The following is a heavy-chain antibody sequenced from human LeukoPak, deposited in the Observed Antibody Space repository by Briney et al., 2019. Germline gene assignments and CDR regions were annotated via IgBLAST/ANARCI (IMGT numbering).Heavy chain of an antibody. J-gene: IGHJ5*02. CDR1: GGSTSSYY. Sequence: PSETLSLTCTVSGGSTSSYYWSWIRQPPGKGLGWIGYIYYIGSTNYNPSLKSRVNISVDTSKNQFSLKLSSVTAADTAVYYCARGTVAPNRFDPWGQGTLVTVSS. V-gene: IGHV4-59*01. CDR2: IYYIGST. D-gene: IGHD6-19*01. CDR3: ARGTVAPNRFDP.